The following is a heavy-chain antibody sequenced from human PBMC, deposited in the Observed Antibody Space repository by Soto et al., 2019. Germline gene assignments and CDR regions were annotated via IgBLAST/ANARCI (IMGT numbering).Heavy chain of an antibody. D-gene: IGHD6-13*01. V-gene: IGHV1-69*13. J-gene: IGHJ6*02. CDR3: ATGRSSSWDYYYYGMDV. CDR1: GGTFSSYA. CDR2: IIPIFGTA. Sequence: ASVKVSCKASGGTFSSYAISWVRQAPGQGLEWMGGIIPIFGTANYAQKFQGRVTITADESTSTAYMELSSLRSEDTAVYYCATGRSSSWDYYYYGMDVWGQGTTVTVS.